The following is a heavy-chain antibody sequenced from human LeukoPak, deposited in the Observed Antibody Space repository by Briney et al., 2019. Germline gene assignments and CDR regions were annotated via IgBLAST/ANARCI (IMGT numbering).Heavy chain of an antibody. CDR3: ARVGYAMRMFDY. CDR2: ISGSSSFI. CDR1: GFIIVNAW. J-gene: IGHJ4*01. D-gene: IGHD2-2*01. Sequence: PGGSLRLSCAPSGFIIVNAWMNWVRQAPGKGLEWVSSISGSSSFIYYADSVKGRFTISRDNAKNSLYLQMNSLRAEDTAVYYCARVGYAMRMFDYWGHGTLVTVSS. V-gene: IGHV3-21*01.